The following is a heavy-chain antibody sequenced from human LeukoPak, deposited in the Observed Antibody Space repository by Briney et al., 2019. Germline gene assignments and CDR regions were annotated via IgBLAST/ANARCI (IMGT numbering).Heavy chain of an antibody. V-gene: IGHV1-69*13. CDR1: GGTFSSYA. D-gene: IGHD3-3*01. CDR2: IIPIFGTA. CDR3: ARESNPYYDFWSGSQGDAFDI. J-gene: IGHJ3*02. Sequence: ASVKVSCKASGGTFSSYAISWVRQAPGQGLEWMGGIIPIFGTANYAQKFQGRVTITADESTSTAYMELSSLRSEDTAVYYCARESNPYYDFWSGSQGDAFDIWGQGTMVTVSS.